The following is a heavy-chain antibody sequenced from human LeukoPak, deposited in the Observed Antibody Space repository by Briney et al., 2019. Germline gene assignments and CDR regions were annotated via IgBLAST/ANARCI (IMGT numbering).Heavy chain of an antibody. V-gene: IGHV1-2*02. J-gene: IGHJ4*02. Sequence: ASVKVSCKASGYTFTVNYMHWVRQARGPGLEWIGWINTNSGGTNYAQKLQGRVTMTRDTSISTAYMELSRLTSDDTAGYYCAIDFYYSGSGAFELWGQGALVTVSS. D-gene: IGHD3-10*01. CDR1: GYTFTVNY. CDR3: AIDFYYSGSGAFEL. CDR2: INTNSGGT.